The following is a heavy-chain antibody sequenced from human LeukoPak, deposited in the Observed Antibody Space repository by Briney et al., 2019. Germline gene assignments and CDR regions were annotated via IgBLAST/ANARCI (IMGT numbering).Heavy chain of an antibody. CDR3: AKDRRHYYGSGRYFYGMDV. J-gene: IGHJ6*02. V-gene: IGHV3-23*01. CDR1: RFSFSSYA. Sequence: RRSLRLSCAASRFSFSSYAMRSVRQAPGEGLEWVSANTGSDNSQHYADTVKGRFTSCRANSKNTLTLQMNSLRAGDTAIYYCAKDRRHYYGSGRYFYGMDVWGQGTTVTVSS. CDR2: NTGSDNSQ. D-gene: IGHD3-10*01.